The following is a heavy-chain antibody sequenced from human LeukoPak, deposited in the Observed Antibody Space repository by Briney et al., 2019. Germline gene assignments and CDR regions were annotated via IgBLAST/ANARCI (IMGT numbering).Heavy chain of an antibody. CDR2: ISGKTRSI. V-gene: IGHV3-11*01. CDR3: ARGSGSRYGDFPFDF. J-gene: IGHJ4*02. CDR1: GFTFSDYY. D-gene: IGHD4-17*01. Sequence: GGSLRPSCEASGFTFSDYYMSWIRQAPGKGLEWVSSISGKTRSIFYADSVKGRFTVSRDNTKSSVSLQMTSLGVEDTAVYYCARGSGSRYGDFPFDFWGQGILVTVSS.